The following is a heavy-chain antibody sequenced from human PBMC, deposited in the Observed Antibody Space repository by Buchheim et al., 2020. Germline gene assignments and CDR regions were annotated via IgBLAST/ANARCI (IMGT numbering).Heavy chain of an antibody. Sequence: QVQLVQSGPEVKKPGASVKVSCKASGYTFTTFGITWVRQAPGQGLEWLGWVSANNGRTDYAQKVQGRVTMTTETSTSTAHMELRSLSSDDTAVYYCARGSVTVDYWGQGTL. J-gene: IGHJ4*02. CDR3: ARGSVTVDY. CDR2: VSANNGRT. CDR1: GYTFTTFG. D-gene: IGHD4-11*01. V-gene: IGHV1-18*01.